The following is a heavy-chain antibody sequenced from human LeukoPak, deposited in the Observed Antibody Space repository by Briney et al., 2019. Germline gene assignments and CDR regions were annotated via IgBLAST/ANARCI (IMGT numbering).Heavy chain of an antibody. V-gene: IGHV3-30*02. D-gene: IGHD2-2*01. CDR3: AKDGCSSTSCKAYYYYYMDV. J-gene: IGHJ6*03. CDR2: IRYDGSNK. Sequence: GGSLRLSCAGSGFTFSSYGMHWVRQAPGKGLEWVAFIRYDGSNKYYADSVKGRFTISRDNSKNTLYLQMNSLRAEDTAVYYCAKDGCSSTSCKAYYYYYMDVWGKGTTVTISS. CDR1: GFTFSSYG.